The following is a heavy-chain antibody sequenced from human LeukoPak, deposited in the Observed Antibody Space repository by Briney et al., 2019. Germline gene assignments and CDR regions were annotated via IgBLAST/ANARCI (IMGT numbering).Heavy chain of an antibody. D-gene: IGHD3-3*01. CDR3: ARGHKLRFLVWFYYMDV. J-gene: IGHJ6*03. CDR2: ISHSGSS. Sequence: SETLSLTCAVYGGPFRGFFWSWIRQAPGKGLEGIGEISHSGSSNYNPSLKSRITISVDTSKRQFSLRLTYVTAADTAVYYCARGHKLRFLVWFYYMDVWGKGTTVTVSS. V-gene: IGHV4-34*01. CDR1: GGPFRGFF.